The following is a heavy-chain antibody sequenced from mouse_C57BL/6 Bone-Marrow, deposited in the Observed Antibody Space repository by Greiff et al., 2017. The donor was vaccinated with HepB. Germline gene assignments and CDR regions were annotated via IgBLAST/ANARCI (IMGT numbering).Heavy chain of an antibody. CDR2: IYPRSGNT. CDR3: ARSRPLYYGNYENYFDS. D-gene: IGHD2-1*01. V-gene: IGHV1-81*01. CDR1: GYTFTSYG. J-gene: IGHJ2*01. Sequence: QVQLQQSGAELARPGASVKLSCKASGYTFTSYGISWVKQRTGQGLEWIGEIYPRSGNTYYNEKFKGKATLTADKSSSTAYMELRSLTSEDSAVYFCARSRPLYYGNYENYFDSWGQGTTLTVSS.